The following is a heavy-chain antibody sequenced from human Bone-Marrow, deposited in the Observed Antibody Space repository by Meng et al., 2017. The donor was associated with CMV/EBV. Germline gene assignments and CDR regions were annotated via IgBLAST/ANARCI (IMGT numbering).Heavy chain of an antibody. V-gene: IGHV3-21*01. CDR1: GFTFGTYT. CDR2: ITGDSSYI. D-gene: IGHD3-3*01. J-gene: IGHJ6*02. Sequence: GESLKISCAVSGFTFGTYTMKWVRQAPGKGLVWVSSITGDSSYIFYADSMKGRFTISRDNGKNSLFLQMNSLSAEEPAVYYCAKSVVRTYYDFWRGDYYFGMDGWGQGTTVTVSS. CDR3: AKSVVRTYYDFWRGDYYFGMDG.